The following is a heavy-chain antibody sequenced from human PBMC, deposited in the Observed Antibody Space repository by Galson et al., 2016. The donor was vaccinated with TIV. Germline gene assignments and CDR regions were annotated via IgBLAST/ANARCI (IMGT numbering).Heavy chain of an antibody. V-gene: IGHV3-23*01. CDR2: ISGSGGST. D-gene: IGHD2/OR15-2a*01. Sequence: SLRLSCAASGFTFSSYAMRWVRQAPGKGLEWVAAISGSGGSTYYVDSVKGRFTISRDNSKNTVYLQMNSLRAEDTAVYYCAKNRKTIDYWGQGTLVTVSS. CDR3: AKNRKTIDY. CDR1: GFTFSSYA. J-gene: IGHJ4*02.